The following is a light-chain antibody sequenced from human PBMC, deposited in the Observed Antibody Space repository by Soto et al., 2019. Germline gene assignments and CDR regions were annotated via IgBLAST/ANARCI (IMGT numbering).Light chain of an antibody. CDR2: KAS. Sequence: DIQMTQSPSTLSASLGDRVTITCRASQNIYTWLAWYQQKPGQAPNLLIYKASTLKSGVPSRFSGSGSGTDFSLTINILQPDDFATYHCQQYNSYPWTFGQGTKVEI. J-gene: IGKJ1*01. CDR3: QQYNSYPWT. CDR1: QNIYTW. V-gene: IGKV1-5*03.